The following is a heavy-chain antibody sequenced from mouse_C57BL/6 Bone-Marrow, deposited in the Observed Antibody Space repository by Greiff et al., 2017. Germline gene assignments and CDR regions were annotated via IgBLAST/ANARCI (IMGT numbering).Heavy chain of an antibody. V-gene: IGHV7-1*01. CDR1: GFTFSDFY. CDR3: ARDARGAWFAY. CDR2: SRNKANDYTT. Sequence: EVQVVESGGGLVQSGRSLRLSCATSGFTFSDFYMEWVRQAPGKGLEWIAASRNKANDYTTEYSAPVKGRFIVSRDTSQSILYLQMNALRAEDTAIYYCARDARGAWFAYWGQGTLVTVSA. J-gene: IGHJ3*01.